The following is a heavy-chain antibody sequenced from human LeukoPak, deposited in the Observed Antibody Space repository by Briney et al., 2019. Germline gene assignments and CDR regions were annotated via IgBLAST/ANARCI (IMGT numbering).Heavy chain of an antibody. J-gene: IGHJ5*02. CDR3: ARQEYCSGGSCYTWFDP. CDR2: IYPADSDI. V-gene: IGHV5-51*01. D-gene: IGHD2-15*01. Sequence: GESLKVSCKGSGYSINNYWIGWVRQMPGKGLEWMGIIYPADSDIRYSPSFQGQVTISADKSISTAYLQWSSLKASDTAMYYCARQEYCSGGSCYTWFDPWGQGTLVIVSS. CDR1: GYSINNYW.